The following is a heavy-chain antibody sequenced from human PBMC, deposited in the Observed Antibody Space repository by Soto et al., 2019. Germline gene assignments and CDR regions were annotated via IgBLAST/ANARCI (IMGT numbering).Heavy chain of an antibody. V-gene: IGHV1-18*01. Sequence: QVQLVQSGADVKKPGASVKVSCKASGYTFSDYGVSWVRQAPGQGLEWMGWISSKNGNTNFAQKFRGRVTMTTDPSTSTVYMELRSLRPDDTAVYYCAREPPETPPDYWGQGTRVTVSS. J-gene: IGHJ4*02. CDR1: GYTFSDYG. CDR3: AREPPETPPDY. CDR2: ISSKNGNT.